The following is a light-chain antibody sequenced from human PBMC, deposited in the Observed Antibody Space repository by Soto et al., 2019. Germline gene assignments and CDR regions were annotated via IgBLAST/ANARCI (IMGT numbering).Light chain of an antibody. J-gene: IGLJ1*01. CDR1: SSDVGAYNF. Sequence: QSALTQPRSVSGSPGQSVTVSCTGTSSDVGAYNFVSWYQHHPGKAPKLMIYDVSKRPSGAPDRFSGSKSGNTASLTISGLQAEDEADYYCCSYAGSYTWVFGTGTKLTVL. CDR2: DVS. CDR3: CSYAGSYTWV. V-gene: IGLV2-11*01.